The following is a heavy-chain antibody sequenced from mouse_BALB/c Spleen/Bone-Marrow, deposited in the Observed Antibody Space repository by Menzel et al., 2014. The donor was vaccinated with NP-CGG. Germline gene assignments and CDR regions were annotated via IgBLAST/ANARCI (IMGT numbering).Heavy chain of an antibody. CDR1: GFNIKDTY. J-gene: IGHJ3*01. CDR2: IDPANGNT. Sequence: VQLKGSGAELVKPGASVKLSCTASGFNIKDTYMHWVKQRPEQGLEWIGRIDPANGNTKYDPKFQGKATITADTSSNTAYLQLSSLTSEDTAVYYCARSGDYGSSLAYWGQGTLVTVSA. V-gene: IGHV14-3*02. CDR3: ARSGDYGSSLAY. D-gene: IGHD1-1*01.